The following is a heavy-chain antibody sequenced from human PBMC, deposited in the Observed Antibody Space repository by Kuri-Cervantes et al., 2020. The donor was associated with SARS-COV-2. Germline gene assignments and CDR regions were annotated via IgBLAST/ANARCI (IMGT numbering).Heavy chain of an antibody. CDR1: GGSISSSGYY. CDR3: ARLGGYRSGYNWFDP. Sequence: SETLSLTCTVSGGSISSSGYYWGWIRQPPGKGLEWIGEINHIGGANYNPSLRSRVTISVDPSKAQFSLNLISVTAADTAVYYCARLGGYRSGYNWFDPWGQGTLVTVSS. CDR2: INHIGGA. J-gene: IGHJ5*02. V-gene: IGHV4-39*07. D-gene: IGHD5-18*01.